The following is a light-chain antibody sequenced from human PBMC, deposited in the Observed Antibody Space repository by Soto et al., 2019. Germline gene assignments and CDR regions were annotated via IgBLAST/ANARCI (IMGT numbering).Light chain of an antibody. CDR2: DAS. J-gene: IGKJ1*01. V-gene: IGKV1-5*01. CDR3: QQYSDFLWS. Sequence: DIQMTQSPSTLSASIGDRVTITCRASQSISSWVAWYQQKPGKAPKLLIYDASSLERGVPSRFRGSGYGTEFTLTISSLQPDDFATYYCQQYSDFLWSFGQGTKVDIK. CDR1: QSISSW.